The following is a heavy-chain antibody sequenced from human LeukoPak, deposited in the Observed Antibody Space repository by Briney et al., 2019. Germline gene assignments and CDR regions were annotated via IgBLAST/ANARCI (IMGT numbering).Heavy chain of an antibody. J-gene: IGHJ4*02. D-gene: IGHD4-17*01. CDR1: GFTFSSYS. V-gene: IGHV3-48*02. CDR3: AREYGDSAFDY. CDR2: ISSSSTI. Sequence: PGGSLRLSCAASGFTFSSYSMNWVRQAPGKGLEWVSYISSSSTIYYADSVKGRFTISRDNAKNSLYLQMNSLRDEDTAVYYCAREYGDSAFDYWGQGTLVTVSS.